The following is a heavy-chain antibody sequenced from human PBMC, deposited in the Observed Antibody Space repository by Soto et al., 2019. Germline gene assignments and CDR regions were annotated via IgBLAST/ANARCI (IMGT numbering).Heavy chain of an antibody. J-gene: IGHJ5*02. CDR3: ARDSLTGWFDP. D-gene: IGHD2-8*02. V-gene: IGHV4-59*01. CDR2: IYYSGST. CDR1: GGSISSYY. Sequence: SETLSLSCTVSGGSISSYYWSWIRQPPGKGLEWIGYIYYSGSTNYNPSLKSRVTISVDTSKNQFSLKLSSVTAADTAVYYCARDSLTGWFDPWGQGTLVTVSS.